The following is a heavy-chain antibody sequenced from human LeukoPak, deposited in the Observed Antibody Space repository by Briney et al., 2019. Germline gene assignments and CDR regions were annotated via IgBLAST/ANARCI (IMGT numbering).Heavy chain of an antibody. V-gene: IGHV1-69*01. Sequence: ASVKVSCKASGGTFSSYAISWVRQAPGQGLEWMGGIIPIFGTANYAQKFQGRVTITADESTSTAYMELSSLRSEDTAVYYCARLQAAKPGDEHWGQGTLVTVSS. CDR2: IIPIFGTA. J-gene: IGHJ1*01. CDR1: GGTFSSYA. CDR3: ARLQAAKPGDEH. D-gene: IGHD3-10*01.